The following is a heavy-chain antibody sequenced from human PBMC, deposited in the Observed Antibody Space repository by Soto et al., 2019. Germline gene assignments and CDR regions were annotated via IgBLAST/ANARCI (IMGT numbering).Heavy chain of an antibody. V-gene: IGHV5-10-1*01. CDR2: IDPSDSQT. CDR3: ARQIYDSDTGPNFQYYFDS. CDR1: GYSFAAYW. J-gene: IGHJ4*02. D-gene: IGHD3-22*01. Sequence: GESLKISCKGSGYSFAAYWITWVRQKPGKGLEWMGRIDPSDSQTYYSPSFRGHVTISATKSITTVFLQWSSLRASDTAMYYCARQIYDSDTGPNFQYYFDSWGKGTTVTVSS.